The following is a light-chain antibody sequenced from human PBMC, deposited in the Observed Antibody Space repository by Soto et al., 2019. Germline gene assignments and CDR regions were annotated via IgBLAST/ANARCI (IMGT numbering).Light chain of an antibody. CDR2: DAS. J-gene: IGKJ5*01. Sequence: EILLTQSPATLSLSPGERATLSCGASQSVSSSYVAWYQHRPGLAPRLLIHDASSRATGIPDRFSGTKSGTDFTLTIRRLEPEDAAVYYCQQYGSSPITFGQGTRLEV. V-gene: IGKV3D-20*01. CDR3: QQYGSSPIT. CDR1: QSVSSSY.